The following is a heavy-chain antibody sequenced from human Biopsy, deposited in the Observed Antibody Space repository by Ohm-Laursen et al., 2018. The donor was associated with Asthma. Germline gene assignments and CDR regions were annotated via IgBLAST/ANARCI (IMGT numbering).Heavy chain of an antibody. Sequence: PSDTLSLTCAVSGGSISSGGYSWSWIRQPPGKGLEWIGYIYHSGSTYYNPSLKSRVTISVDRSKNQFSLKLSSVTAADTAVYYCARITNDRIAAAGRYYYYGMDVWGQGTTVTVSS. CDR3: ARITNDRIAAAGRYYYYGMDV. CDR1: GGSISSGGYS. CDR2: IYHSGST. V-gene: IGHV4-30-2*01. J-gene: IGHJ6*02. D-gene: IGHD6-13*01.